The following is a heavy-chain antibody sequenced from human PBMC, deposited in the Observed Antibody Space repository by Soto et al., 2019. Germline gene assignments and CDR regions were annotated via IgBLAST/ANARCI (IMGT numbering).Heavy chain of an antibody. CDR2: ISYDGRNK. Sequence: QVQLVESGGGVVQPGRSLRLSCEASGFSLSTYGMHWVRQAPGKGLEWVAVISYDGRNKYHAHSVKGRFTISRDNSRNTLYLQMNSLRLDDTAVYYCAKVAPRYSGFDFSQWGQGTLVTVSS. V-gene: IGHV3-30*18. D-gene: IGHD5-12*01. CDR3: AKVAPRYSGFDFSQ. CDR1: GFSLSTYG. J-gene: IGHJ4*02.